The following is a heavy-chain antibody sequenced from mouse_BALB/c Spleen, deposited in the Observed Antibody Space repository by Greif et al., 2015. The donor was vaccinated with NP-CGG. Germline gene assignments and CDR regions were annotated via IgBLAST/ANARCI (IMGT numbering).Heavy chain of an antibody. CDR2: ISDGGSYT. CDR1: GFTFSDYY. J-gene: IGHJ1*01. CDR3: ARDGNYWYFDV. Sequence: EVKLVESGGGLVKPGGSLKLSCAASGFTFSDYYMYWVRQTPEKRLEWVATISDGGSYTYYPDSAKGRFTISRDNAKNNLYLQMSSLKSEDTAMYYCARDGNYWYFDVWGAGTTVTVSS. D-gene: IGHD2-1*01. V-gene: IGHV5-4*02.